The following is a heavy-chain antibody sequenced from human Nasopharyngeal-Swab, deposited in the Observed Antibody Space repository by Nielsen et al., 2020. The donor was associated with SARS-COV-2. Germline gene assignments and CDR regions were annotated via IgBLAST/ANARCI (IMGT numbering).Heavy chain of an antibody. Sequence: SETLSLTCTVSGGSIMSSSYYWGWIRQPPGKGLEWIGVIYYTGSAHYSPSLKSRVTISVDTSRNQFFLRVASATAEDTAVYYCARQTGMDVWGQGTSVTVSS. CDR3: ARQTGMDV. J-gene: IGHJ6*02. CDR1: GGSIMSSSYY. CDR2: IYYTGSA. V-gene: IGHV4-39*01.